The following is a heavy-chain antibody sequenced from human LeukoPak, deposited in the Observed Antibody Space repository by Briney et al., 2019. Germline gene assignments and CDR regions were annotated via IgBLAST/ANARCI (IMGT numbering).Heavy chain of an antibody. CDR3: ARDYKYAFDN. J-gene: IGHJ4*02. CDR2: IGISSGNT. CDR1: GFTFSAYS. Sequence: GGSLRLSCAASGFTFSAYSMNWVRQAPGKGLECISYIGISSGNTKYADSVKGRFTISGDKAKNSLYLQMNSLRVEDTAVYYCARDYKYAFDNWGQGTLVTVSS. D-gene: IGHD5-24*01. V-gene: IGHV3-48*01.